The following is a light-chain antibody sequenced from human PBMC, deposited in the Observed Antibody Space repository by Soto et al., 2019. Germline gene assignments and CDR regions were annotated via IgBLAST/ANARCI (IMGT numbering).Light chain of an antibody. CDR2: DAS. CDR3: QQRSRWPFT. J-gene: IGKJ5*01. Sequence: EIVLTQSPFTLSLYTGERATLSCRASQSVSSYLAWYQQKPGQAPRLLIYDASNRATGFPARFSGSGSGTDFTLTISRLEPEDFAVYYCQQRSRWPFTFGQGTRLEIK. V-gene: IGKV3-11*01. CDR1: QSVSSY.